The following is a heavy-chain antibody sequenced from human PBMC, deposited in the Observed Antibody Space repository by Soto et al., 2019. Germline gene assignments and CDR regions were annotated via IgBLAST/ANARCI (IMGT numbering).Heavy chain of an antibody. CDR1: GGSISSYY. Sequence: SETLSLTCTVSGGSISSYYWSWIRQPPGKGLEWIGYIYYSGITNYNPSLKSRVTLSVSTSKNQFSLKLSFLPAADTAVYYCANEGTRGVWSSSMDFWGQGTTVTVSS. V-gene: IGHV4-59*01. J-gene: IGHJ6*02. D-gene: IGHD3-10*01. CDR2: IYYSGIT. CDR3: ANEGTRGVWSSSMDF.